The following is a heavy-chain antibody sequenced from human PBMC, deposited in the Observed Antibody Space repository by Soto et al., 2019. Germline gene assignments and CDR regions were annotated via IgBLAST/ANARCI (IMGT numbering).Heavy chain of an antibody. CDR3: ASCVMATTWAYMDV. V-gene: IGHV4-59*02. CDR1: GGSVSSYY. J-gene: IGHJ6*03. CDR2: TFYSGST. D-gene: IGHD1-7*01. Sequence: QVQLQESGPGLVKPSETLSLTCTVSGGSVSSYYWSWIRQPPGKGLEWIGYTFYSGSTNYNPSLKSRVSISVDTSKNQASLKLSSVTAADTAVYFCASCVMATTWAYMDVWGKGTTVTVSS.